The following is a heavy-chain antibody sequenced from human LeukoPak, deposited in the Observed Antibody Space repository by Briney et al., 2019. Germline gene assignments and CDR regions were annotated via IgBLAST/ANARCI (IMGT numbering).Heavy chain of an antibody. CDR2: ISSSSSTI. Sequence: PGGSLRLSCAASGFTFSSYSMNWVRQAPGKGLEWVSYISSSSSTIYYADSVKGRFTISRDNAKNSLYLQMNSLRAEDTAVYYCASEGGDNWNYNAEYWGQGTLVTVSS. J-gene: IGHJ4*02. D-gene: IGHD1-7*01. CDR1: GFTFSSYS. V-gene: IGHV3-48*01. CDR3: ASEGGDNWNYNAEY.